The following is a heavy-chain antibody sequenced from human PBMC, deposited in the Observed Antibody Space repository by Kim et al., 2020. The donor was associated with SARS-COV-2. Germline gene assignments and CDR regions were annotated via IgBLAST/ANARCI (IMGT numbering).Heavy chain of an antibody. J-gene: IGHJ6*02. CDR1: GFTFSDYW. D-gene: IGHD3-16*01. Sequence: GGSLRLSCAASGFTFSDYWMSWVRQAPGKGLEWVANIKQDGSEKDYVDSVKGRSIISRDNAKNSLYLQMNSLRAEDTAVYYCTSLSTSYGMDVWGQGTTV. CDR3: TSLSTSYGMDV. V-gene: IGHV3-7*01. CDR2: IKQDGSEK.